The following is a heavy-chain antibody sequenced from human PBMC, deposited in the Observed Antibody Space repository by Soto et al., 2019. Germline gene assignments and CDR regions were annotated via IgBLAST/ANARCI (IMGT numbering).Heavy chain of an antibody. V-gene: IGHV4-39*01. CDR2: IYYSGST. CDR1: GGSISSSSYY. CDR3: ARRLNWFGP. J-gene: IGHJ5*02. Sequence: PSETLSLTCTVSGGSISSSSYYWGWIRQPPGKGLEWIGSIYYSGSTYYNPSLKSRVTISVDTSKNQFSLKLSSVTAADTAVYYCARRLNWFGPWGQGTLVTVSS.